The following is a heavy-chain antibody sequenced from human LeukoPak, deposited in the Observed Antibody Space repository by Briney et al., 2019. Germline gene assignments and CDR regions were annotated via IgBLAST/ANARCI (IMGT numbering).Heavy chain of an antibody. J-gene: IGHJ3*02. V-gene: IGHV4-61*02. CDR3: ARDLLGDYGDLLPAFDI. CDR1: GGSISSGSFY. D-gene: IGHD4-17*01. Sequence: SETLSLTCTVSGGSISSGSFYWSWIRQPTGKGLEWIGRIYASGSTNYNPSLKSRVTISVDTSNNQFSLKLSSVTAADTAVYYCARDLLGDYGDLLPAFDIWGQGTMVTVSS. CDR2: IYASGST.